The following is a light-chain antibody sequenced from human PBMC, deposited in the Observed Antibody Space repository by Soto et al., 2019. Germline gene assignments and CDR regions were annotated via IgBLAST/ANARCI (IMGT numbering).Light chain of an antibody. V-gene: IGLV1-40*01. CDR1: SSNIGAGYD. CDR3: HSYDSSLHVV. CDR2: GNN. Sequence: QPVLTQPTSVSGAPGQRVTISCTGSSSNIGAGYDVHWYQQLPGTAPKLLIYGNNNRTSGVPDRFSGSKSGTSASLAITGLQAEDEADYYCHSYDSSLHVVFGGGTKLTVL. J-gene: IGLJ2*01.